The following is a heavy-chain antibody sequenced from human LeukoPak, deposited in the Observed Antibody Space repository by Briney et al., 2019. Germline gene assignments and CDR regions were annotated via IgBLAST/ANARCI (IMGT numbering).Heavy chain of an antibody. J-gene: IGHJ4*02. D-gene: IGHD3-22*01. CDR3: ARGSPYYYDSSGYWLLGY. V-gene: IGHV1-69*06. CDR1: GGTFSSYA. Sequence: SVKVSCKASGGTFSSYAISWVRQAPGQGLEWMGRIIPIFGTANYAQKFQGRVTITADKSTSTAYMELSSLRSEDMAVYYYARGSPYYYDSSGYWLLGYWGQGTLVTVSS. CDR2: IIPIFGTA.